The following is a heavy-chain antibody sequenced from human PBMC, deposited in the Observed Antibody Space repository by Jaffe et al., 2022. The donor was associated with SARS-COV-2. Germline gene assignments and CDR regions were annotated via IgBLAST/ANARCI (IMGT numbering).Heavy chain of an antibody. Sequence: EVQLVESGGGLVKPGGSLRLSCAASGFTFSSYSMNWVRQAPGKGLEWVSSISSSSSYIYYADSVKGRFTISRDNAKNSLYLQMNSLRAEDTAVYYCARGAYGDRYYYYYMDVWGKGTTVTVSS. CDR3: ARGAYGDRYYYYYMDV. CDR1: GFTFSSYS. V-gene: IGHV3-21*01. J-gene: IGHJ6*03. D-gene: IGHD4-17*01. CDR2: ISSSSSYI.